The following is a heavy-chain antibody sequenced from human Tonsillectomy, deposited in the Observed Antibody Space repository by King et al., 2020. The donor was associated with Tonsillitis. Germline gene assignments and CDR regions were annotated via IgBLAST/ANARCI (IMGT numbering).Heavy chain of an antibody. CDR1: GFTFSSHG. J-gene: IGHJ4*02. Sequence: VQLVESGGGVVQPGRSLRLSRAASGFTFSSHGMHWVRRAPGKGLEWVAFISYDGNNKYYADSVKGRFTISRDNSKNTLYLQMNSLRAEDTSVYYCAKDPVVAATPGGDYFDYWGQGTLVTVSS. V-gene: IGHV3-30*18. D-gene: IGHD2-15*01. CDR3: AKDPVVAATPGGDYFDY. CDR2: ISYDGNNK.